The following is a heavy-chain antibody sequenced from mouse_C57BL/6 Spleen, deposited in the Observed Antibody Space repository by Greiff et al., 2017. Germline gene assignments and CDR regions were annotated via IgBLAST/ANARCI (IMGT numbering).Heavy chain of an antibody. V-gene: IGHV1-64*01. CDR1: GYTFTSYW. J-gene: IGHJ2*01. CDR3: ARCRGNHDFDY. Sequence: VQLQQPGAELVKPGASVKLSCKASGYTFTSYWMHWVKQRPGQGLEWIGMIHPNSGSTNYNEKFKSKATLTVDKSSSTAYMQLSSLTSEDSAVYYCARCRGNHDFDYWGQGTTLTVSS. D-gene: IGHD2-1*01. CDR2: IHPNSGST.